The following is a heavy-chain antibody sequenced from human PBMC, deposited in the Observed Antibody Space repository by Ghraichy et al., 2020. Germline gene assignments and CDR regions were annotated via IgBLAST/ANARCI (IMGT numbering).Heavy chain of an antibody. J-gene: IGHJ5*02. CDR2: IHNSGST. CDR1: VGSFSSGDYY. D-gene: IGHD3-22*01. Sequence: SETLSLTCTVAVGSFSSGDYYWSWIRQPPGKGLEWIGYIHNSGSTYYSPSLKSRVTISVDTSKNQFSLKLGSVTAADTAVDYCAQMTMITVVVTTWGQGTLVAVSS. V-gene: IGHV4-30-4*01. CDR3: AQMTMITVVVTT.